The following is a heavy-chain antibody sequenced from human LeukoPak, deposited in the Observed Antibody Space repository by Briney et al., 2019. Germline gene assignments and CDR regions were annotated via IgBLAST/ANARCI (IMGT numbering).Heavy chain of an antibody. V-gene: IGHV3-48*01. Sequence: GGSLRLSCAASGFTFSSYSMNWVRQAPGKGLEWVSYISSSSSTIYYADSVKGRFTISRDNAKNSLYLQMNSLRAEDTAVYYCARAQIGHAPGVVDYIWFDPWGQGTLVTVSS. CDR2: ISSSSSTI. CDR1: GFTFSSYS. J-gene: IGHJ5*02. CDR3: ARAQIGHAPGVVDYIWFDP. D-gene: IGHD2-15*01.